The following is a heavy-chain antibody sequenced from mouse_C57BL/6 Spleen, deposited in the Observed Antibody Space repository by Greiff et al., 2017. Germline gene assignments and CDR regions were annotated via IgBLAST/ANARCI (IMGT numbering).Heavy chain of an antibody. V-gene: IGHV1-39*01. J-gene: IGHJ4*01. CDR3: ARSYYSNPYYYAMDY. CDR2: LNPNYGTT. D-gene: IGHD2-5*01. Sequence: EVQLQQSGPELVKPGASVKISCKASGYSFTDYNMNWVKQSNGKSLEWIGVLNPNYGTTSYNQKFKGKATLTVDQSSSTAYMQLNSLTSEDSAVYYCARSYYSNPYYYAMDYGGQGTSVTVSS. CDR1: GYSFTDYN.